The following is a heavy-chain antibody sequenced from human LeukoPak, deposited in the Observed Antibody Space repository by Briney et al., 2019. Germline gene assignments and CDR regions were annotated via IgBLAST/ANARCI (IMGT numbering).Heavy chain of an antibody. CDR3: AKDAGSARKFDD. J-gene: IGHJ4*02. V-gene: IGHV3-66*01. D-gene: IGHD6-19*01. CDR1: GFTVSSNY. Sequence: PGGSLRLSCAASGFTVSSNYMTWVRQAPGKGLEWVSVIYKGGSTYYADSVKGRFTISRDNSKNTLYLQMSSLRVEDTAVYYCAKDAGSARKFDDWGQGTLVTVSS. CDR2: IYKGGST.